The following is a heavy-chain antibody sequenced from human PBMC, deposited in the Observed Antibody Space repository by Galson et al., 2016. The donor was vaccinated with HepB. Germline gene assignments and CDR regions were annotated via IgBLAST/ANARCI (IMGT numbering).Heavy chain of an antibody. CDR2: ISSYNGYT. CDR3: TRNSSSWYADD. D-gene: IGHD6-13*01. CDR1: GYTFTSYG. J-gene: IGHJ4*02. V-gene: IGHV1-18*01. Sequence: SVKVSCKASGYTFTSYGISWVRQAPGQGLEWMGWISSYNGYTTYAQKLQGRVTMTTETSTSTAYMELRSLRSDDTAVYYCTRNSSSWYADDLGQGTLVTVSS.